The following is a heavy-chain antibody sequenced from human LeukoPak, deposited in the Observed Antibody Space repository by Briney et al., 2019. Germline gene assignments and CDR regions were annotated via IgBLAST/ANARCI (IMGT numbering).Heavy chain of an antibody. J-gene: IGHJ6*02. D-gene: IGHD2-2*01. CDR1: GFTFSNAW. CDR2: IKSKTDGGTT. CDR3: TTGPAAMHYYYYGMDV. V-gene: IGHV3-15*07. Sequence: GGSLRPSCAASGFTFSNAWMNWVRQAPGKGLEWVGRIKSKTDGGTTDYAAPVKGRFTISRDDSKNTLYLQMNSLKTEDTAVYYCTTGPAAMHYYYYGMDVWGQGTTVTVSS.